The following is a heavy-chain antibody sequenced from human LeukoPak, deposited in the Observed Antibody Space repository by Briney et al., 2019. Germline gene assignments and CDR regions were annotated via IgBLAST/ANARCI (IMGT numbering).Heavy chain of an antibody. CDR3: ATHEVTAAAGTEFDS. Sequence: GESLKISCQASGYKFTNYWIGWVRQMPGKGLEWMGVIFLADSDTRYSPSFEGQVTISADKSIYTAYLQWSSLQTSDTAIYYCATHEVTAAAGTEFDSWGQGTLVTVSS. J-gene: IGHJ4*02. CDR2: IFLADSDT. CDR1: GYKFTNYW. D-gene: IGHD6-25*01. V-gene: IGHV5-51*01.